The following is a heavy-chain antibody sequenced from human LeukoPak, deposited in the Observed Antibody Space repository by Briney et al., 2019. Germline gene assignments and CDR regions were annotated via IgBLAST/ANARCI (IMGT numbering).Heavy chain of an antibody. CDR1: GFTFSSFS. Sequence: GGSLRLSCAASGFTFSSFSMNWVRQTPGMGLEWVSSISGDYIYYADSVKGRFTISRDNAKNSLFLQMNSLRAEDTAIYYCARVDYYDDDGYLIYFDYWGQGTLVTVSS. CDR2: ISGDYI. J-gene: IGHJ4*02. CDR3: ARVDYYDDDGYLIYFDY. D-gene: IGHD3-22*01. V-gene: IGHV3-21*01.